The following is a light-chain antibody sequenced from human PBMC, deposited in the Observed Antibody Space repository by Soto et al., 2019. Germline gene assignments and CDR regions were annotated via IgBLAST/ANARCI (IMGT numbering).Light chain of an antibody. CDR1: QSVSSY. CDR2: DAS. J-gene: IGKJ1*01. V-gene: IGKV3-11*01. Sequence: EIVFTQSPAPLSLSPGERATLSCRASQSVSSYLAWYQQKPGQAPRLLIYDASNRATGIPARFSGSGSGTDFTLTISRLEPEDFAVYYCQQYGSSGTFGQGTKVDI. CDR3: QQYGSSGT.